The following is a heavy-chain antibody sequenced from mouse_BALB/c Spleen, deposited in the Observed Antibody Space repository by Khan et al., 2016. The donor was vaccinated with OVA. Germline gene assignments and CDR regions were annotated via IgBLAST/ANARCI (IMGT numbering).Heavy chain of an antibody. CDR1: GFSLTDYG. Sequence: VQLQESGPGLVAPSQSLSITCTISGFSLTDYGVHWVRQPPGKGLEWLVVIWSDGTTTYNSALKSRLSIIKDNSKSQIFLKMNSLQTDDTAMYYCARQPYYHDYIMDYWGQGTSVTVSS. J-gene: IGHJ4*01. D-gene: IGHD2-10*01. CDR2: IWSDGTT. CDR3: ARQPYYHDYIMDY. V-gene: IGHV2-6-1*01.